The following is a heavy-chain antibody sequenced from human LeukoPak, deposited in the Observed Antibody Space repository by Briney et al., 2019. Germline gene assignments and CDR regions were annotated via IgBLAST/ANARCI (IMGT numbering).Heavy chain of an antibody. Sequence: GGSLRLSCAASGLAFSAYKMHWVRQAPRKGLVWVSRISTDGYTTDYADFVQGRFTASRDNTKNTWPLEMNSLRAEDTAVYYCVVGGSPGYWGQGTLVTVSS. D-gene: IGHD2-15*01. CDR1: GLAFSAYK. V-gene: IGHV3-74*01. J-gene: IGHJ4*02. CDR3: VVGGSPGY. CDR2: ISTDGYTT.